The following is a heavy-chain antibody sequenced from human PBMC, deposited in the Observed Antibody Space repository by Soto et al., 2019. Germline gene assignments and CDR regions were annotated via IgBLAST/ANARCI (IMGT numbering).Heavy chain of an antibody. CDR3: ARAGGRIAALMSPPFGMDV. J-gene: IGHJ6*02. CDR1: GYTFTGYY. D-gene: IGHD6-6*01. V-gene: IGHV1-2*04. CDR2: INPNSGGT. Sequence: GASVKVSCKASGYTFTGYYMHWVRQAPGQGLEWMGWINPNSGGTNYAQKFQGWVTMTRDTSISTAYMELSRLRSDDTAVYYCARAGGRIAALMSPPFGMDVWGQGTTVTVSS.